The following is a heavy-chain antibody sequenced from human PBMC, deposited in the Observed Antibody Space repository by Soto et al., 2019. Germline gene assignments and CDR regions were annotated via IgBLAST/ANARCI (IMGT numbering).Heavy chain of an antibody. CDR1: GFTFSSYA. J-gene: IGHJ6*02. Sequence: GGSLRLSCAASGFTFSSYAMSWVRQAPGKGLEWVSAISGSGGSTYYADSVKGRFTISRDNSKKTLYLQMNSLRAEDTAVYYCAKDPNYYDSSGYHDYYYYGMDVWGQGTTVTVSS. D-gene: IGHD3-22*01. CDR2: ISGSGGST. CDR3: AKDPNYYDSSGYHDYYYYGMDV. V-gene: IGHV3-23*01.